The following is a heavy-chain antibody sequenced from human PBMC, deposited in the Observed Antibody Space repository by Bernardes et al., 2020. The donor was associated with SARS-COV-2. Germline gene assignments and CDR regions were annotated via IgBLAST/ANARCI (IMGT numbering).Heavy chain of an antibody. J-gene: IGHJ4*02. CDR1: GFTFSSYG. D-gene: IGHD3-9*01. CDR2: IWSDGSHK. Sequence: GGSLRLSCAASGFTFSSYGMRWVRQAPGKGLEWVAVIWSDGSHKYYADSVKGRFTISRDNSKNTLYLQMTNLRADDTATYFCARDTSRFTASMDFESWGQGTLVTVSS. V-gene: IGHV3-33*01. CDR3: ARDTSRFTASMDFES.